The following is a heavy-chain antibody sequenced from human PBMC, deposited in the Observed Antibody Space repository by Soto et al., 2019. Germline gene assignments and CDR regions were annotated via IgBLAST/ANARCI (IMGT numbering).Heavy chain of an antibody. CDR2: IIPYLGVI. CDR3: ASGSAADVDY. J-gene: IGHJ4*02. Sequence: QVPLVQSGAEVKKPGSSVKVSCKASGGSFSKYSISWIRQAPGQGLEWMGRIIPYLGVITYAQKFKGRVTISADEFTGTGHMELNSLGSEDTATYFCASGSAADVDYWGQGSLSTVS. CDR1: GGSFSKYS. V-gene: IGHV1-69*02. D-gene: IGHD3-10*01.